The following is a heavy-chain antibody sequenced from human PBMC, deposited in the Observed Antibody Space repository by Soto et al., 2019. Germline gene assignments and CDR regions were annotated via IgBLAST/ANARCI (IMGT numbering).Heavy chain of an antibody. D-gene: IGHD1-1*01. CDR2: IYHTGST. CDR3: ARATGTLRSRNCDY. V-gene: IGHV4-31*03. J-gene: IGHJ4*02. CDR1: GGSISTVGHY. Sequence: PSETLSLTCSVSGGSISTVGHYWTWIRQPPGKGLEWIGSIYHTGSTYYSKSLRSRRTMSVDTSKSQFSLRLSSVTAADTAVYYCARATGTLRSRNCDYWGQGSLVTVSS.